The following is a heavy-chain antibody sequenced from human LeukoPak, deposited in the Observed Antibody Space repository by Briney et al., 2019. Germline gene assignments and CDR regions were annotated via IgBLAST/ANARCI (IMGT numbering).Heavy chain of an antibody. CDR3: VRDEIRSGAFDI. Sequence: AGSLRLSCAASGFSFSSYEMYWVRQGQGKGLEWVSYISGGGTTIYDADSVKGRFTISRDNAKNSLYLQLNSLTAEDTAVYYCVRDEIRSGAFDIWGQGTMVTVSS. CDR1: GFSFSSYE. J-gene: IGHJ3*02. V-gene: IGHV3-48*03. D-gene: IGHD3-10*01. CDR2: ISGGGTTI.